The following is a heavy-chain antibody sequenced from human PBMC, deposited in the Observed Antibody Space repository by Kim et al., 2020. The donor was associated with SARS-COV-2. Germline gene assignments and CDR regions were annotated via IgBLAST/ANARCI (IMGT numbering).Heavy chain of an antibody. CDR1: GYTFTSYA. D-gene: IGHD3-3*01. CDR3: ARADQKYYDFWSGYSDI. V-gene: IGHV7-4-1*02. Sequence: ASVKVSCKASGYTFTSYAMNWVRQAPGQGLEWMGWINTNTGNPTYVQGFTGRFVFSLDTSVSTAYLQISSLKAEDTDVYYCARADQKYYDFWSGYSDIWGQGTMVTVSS. J-gene: IGHJ3*02. CDR2: INTNTGNP.